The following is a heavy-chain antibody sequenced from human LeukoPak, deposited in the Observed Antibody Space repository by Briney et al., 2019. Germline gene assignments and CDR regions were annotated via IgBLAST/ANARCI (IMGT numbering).Heavy chain of an antibody. CDR1: GGSISSYY. CDR3: ARPHGDPGYWYFDL. V-gene: IGHV4-59*01. D-gene: IGHD4-17*01. J-gene: IGHJ2*01. CDR2: IYYSGST. Sequence: SETLSLTCTVSGGSISSYYWSWIRQPPGKGLEWIGYIYYSGSTNYNPSLKSRVTISVDTSKNQFSLKLSSVTAADTAVYYCARPHGDPGYWYFDLWGRGTLVTVSS.